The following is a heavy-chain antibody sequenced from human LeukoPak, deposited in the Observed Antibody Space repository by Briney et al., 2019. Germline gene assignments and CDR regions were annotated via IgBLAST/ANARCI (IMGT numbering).Heavy chain of an antibody. CDR3: ARASSSWYEFYYYYGMDV. D-gene: IGHD6-13*01. V-gene: IGHV3-23*01. CDR1: GFTFSSYA. Sequence: GGSLRLSCAASGFTFSSYAMSWVRQAPGKGLKWVSTINDNGDGTYYADSVKGRFTISRDNAKNSLYLQMNSLRAEDTAVYYCARASSSWYEFYYYYGMDVWGQGTTVTVSS. J-gene: IGHJ6*02. CDR2: INDNGDGT.